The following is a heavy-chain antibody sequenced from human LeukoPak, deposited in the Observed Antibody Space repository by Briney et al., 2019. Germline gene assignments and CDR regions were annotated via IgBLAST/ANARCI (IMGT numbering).Heavy chain of an antibody. Sequence: GRSLRLSCAASGFTFSSYGMHWVRQAPGKGLEWVAVIWYDGSSKYYADSVKGRFTISRDNSKNTLYLQMNSLRAEDTAVYYCARGRLDYYGSGSLHMFFDYWGQGTLVTVSS. D-gene: IGHD3-10*01. V-gene: IGHV3-33*01. CDR1: GFTFSSYG. J-gene: IGHJ4*02. CDR2: IWYDGSSK. CDR3: ARGRLDYYGSGSLHMFFDY.